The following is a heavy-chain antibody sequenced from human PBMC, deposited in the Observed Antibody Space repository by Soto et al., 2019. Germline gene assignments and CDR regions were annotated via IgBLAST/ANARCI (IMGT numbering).Heavy chain of an antibody. CDR2: ISGSGGST. J-gene: IGHJ4*02. D-gene: IGHD5-18*01. CDR1: GFTFSSYA. V-gene: IGHV3-23*01. Sequence: GGSLRLSCAASGFTFSSYAMSWVRQAPGKGLEWVSAISGSGGSTYYADSVKGRFTISRDNSKNTLYLQMNSLRAEDTAVYYCAKDINPPPGYSYGRAFDYWGQGTLVTVSS. CDR3: AKDINPPPGYSYGRAFDY.